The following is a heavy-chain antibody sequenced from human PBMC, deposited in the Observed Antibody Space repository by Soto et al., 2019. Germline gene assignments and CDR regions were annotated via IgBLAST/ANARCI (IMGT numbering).Heavy chain of an antibody. CDR3: ARAYLGRQPRRADDYYALDV. CDR2: IGSAHDP. J-gene: IGHJ6*02. V-gene: IGHV3-13*05. D-gene: IGHD1-26*01. Sequence: GGSLRLSCAASGFTFSTYAMHWVRQVPGKGLDWVSAIGSAHDPYYLGSVKGRFSISRENAKNSLYLQMNSLTTGDTAVYYCARAYLGRQPRRADDYYALDVWGQGTTVTVSS. CDR1: GFTFSTYA.